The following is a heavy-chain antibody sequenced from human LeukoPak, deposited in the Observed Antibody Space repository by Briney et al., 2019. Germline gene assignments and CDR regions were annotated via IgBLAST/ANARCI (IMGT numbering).Heavy chain of an antibody. D-gene: IGHD4/OR15-4a*01. CDR3: ARRAGAYSHPYDY. V-gene: IGHV3-49*03. CDR2: IRSKAYGGTT. CDR1: GFTFGDYA. Sequence: GGSLRLSCTASGFTFGDYAMSWFRQAPGKGLEWVGFIRSKAYGGTTEYAASVKGRFTISRDDSKSIAYLQMNSLKTEDTAVYYCARRAGAYSHPYDYWGQGTLVTVSS. J-gene: IGHJ4*02.